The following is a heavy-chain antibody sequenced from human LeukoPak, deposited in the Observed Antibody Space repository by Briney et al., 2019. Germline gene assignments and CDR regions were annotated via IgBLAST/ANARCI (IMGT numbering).Heavy chain of an antibody. CDR2: IGTAGDT. CDR1: GFTFSSYD. D-gene: IGHD1-7*01. Sequence: SGGSLRLSCAASGFTFSSYDMHWVRQATGKGLEWVSAIGTAGDTYYPGSVKGRFTISRENAKNSLYLQMNSLRAGDTAVYYCARGGFYNWNYEDAFDIWGQGTMVTVSS. V-gene: IGHV3-13*01. CDR3: ARGGFYNWNYEDAFDI. J-gene: IGHJ3*02.